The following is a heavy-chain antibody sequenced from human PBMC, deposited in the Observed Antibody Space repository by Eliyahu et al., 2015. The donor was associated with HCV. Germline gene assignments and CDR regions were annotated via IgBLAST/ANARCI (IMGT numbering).Heavy chain of an antibody. CDR2: ISSSSSYT. J-gene: IGHJ5*02. CDR1: GFTFSDYY. CDR3: ARGGDYGGNNWFDP. Sequence: QVHLVESGGGLVKPGGSLRLSCAASGFTFSDYYMSWIRQAPGKGLGWVSYISSSSSYTNYADSVKGRFTISRDNAKNSLYLQMNSLRAEDTAVYYCARGGDYGGNNWFDPWGQGTLVTVSS. V-gene: IGHV3-11*06. D-gene: IGHD4-23*01.